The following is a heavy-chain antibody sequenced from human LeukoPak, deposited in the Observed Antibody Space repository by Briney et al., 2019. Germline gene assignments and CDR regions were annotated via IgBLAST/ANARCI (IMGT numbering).Heavy chain of an antibody. D-gene: IGHD6-13*01. V-gene: IGHV3-74*01. Sequence: GGSLRLSCTVSGFTFSPHWMRWVRQAPGKGLVWVSHIKGDGTSTNYADSVKGRFTISGDNAKNTLFLQMNSLRAEDTAVYYCARDGLAAAADYWGQGTLVTVPS. J-gene: IGHJ4*02. CDR2: IKGDGTST. CDR3: ARDGLAAAADY. CDR1: GFTFSPHW.